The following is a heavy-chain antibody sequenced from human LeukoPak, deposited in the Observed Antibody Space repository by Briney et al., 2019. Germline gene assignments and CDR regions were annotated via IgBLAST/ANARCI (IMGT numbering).Heavy chain of an antibody. CDR1: GYTFTGYY. V-gene: IGHV1-2*02. D-gene: IGHD3-9*01. CDR2: INPNSGGT. Sequence: ASVKVSCKASGYTFTGYYVNWVRQAPGQGLEWVGWINPNSGGTNYAQKFQGRVTMTRDTSISTAYMELSRLRSDDTAVYYCARADYDILTSFPPFDYWGQGTLVTVSS. J-gene: IGHJ4*02. CDR3: ARADYDILTSFPPFDY.